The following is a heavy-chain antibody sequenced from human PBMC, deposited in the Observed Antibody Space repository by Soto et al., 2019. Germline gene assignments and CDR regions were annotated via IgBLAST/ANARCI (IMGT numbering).Heavy chain of an antibody. CDR3: ARSQFRVSSVSSYYLDV. V-gene: IGHV3-11*01. J-gene: IGHJ6*03. CDR2: ISSTGMTI. CDR1: GFTFSDYY. Sequence: QAQLAESGGGLVKPGGSLRLSCVASGFTFSDYYMTWVRQAPGKGLEWIAYISSTGMTISPEDSVRGRFTISRDNAENSVFLQEDSLGSEDTAVYYCARSQFRVSSVSSYYLDVWGKGTTVTVSS. D-gene: IGHD2-21*01.